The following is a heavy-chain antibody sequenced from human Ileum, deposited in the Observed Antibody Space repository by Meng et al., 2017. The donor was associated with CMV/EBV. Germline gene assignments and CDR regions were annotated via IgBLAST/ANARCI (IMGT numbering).Heavy chain of an antibody. CDR2: IDPDGST. D-gene: IGHD1-14*01. J-gene: IGHJ4*02. CDR1: ADAIRGSDLH. CDR3: TTYIPGRSGVGY. V-gene: IGHV4-61*02. Sequence: QQYVPGLVTPSQTLSLTCTASADAIRGSDLHGSCIRQPAGKGLEWICLIDPDGSTKYNPFLKSRVTISLDMSKNQYSLKLSSVTAADTAVYYCTTYIPGRSGVGYWGQGTLVTVSS.